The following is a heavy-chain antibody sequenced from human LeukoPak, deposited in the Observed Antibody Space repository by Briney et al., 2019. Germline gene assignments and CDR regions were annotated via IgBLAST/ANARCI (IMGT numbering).Heavy chain of an antibody. V-gene: IGHV4-59*01. CDR3: GGGPYSNYVDY. J-gene: IGHJ4*02. D-gene: IGHD4-11*01. CDR1: GGSISSYY. Sequence: PSETLSLTCTVSGGSISSYYWSWIRQPPGKGLKWIGYIYYSGSTNYNPDLKSRVTISEDMSKNQFSLKLSSVTAADTAVYYCGGGPYSNYVDYWGQGTLVTVSS. CDR2: IYYSGST.